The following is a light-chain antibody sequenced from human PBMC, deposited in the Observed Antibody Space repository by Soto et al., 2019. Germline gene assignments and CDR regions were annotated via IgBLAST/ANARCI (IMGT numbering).Light chain of an antibody. J-gene: IGLJ2*01. V-gene: IGLV2-14*01. CDR3: SSYTRTSTVV. Sequence: QSALTQPASVSGSPGQSITISCTGTSSDVGGYNLVSWYQQHPGKAPKLMFYDVTNRPSGISNRFSGSKSGNTASLTISGLQAEDEAVYYCSSYTRTSTVVFGGGTKLTVL. CDR1: SSDVGGYNL. CDR2: DVT.